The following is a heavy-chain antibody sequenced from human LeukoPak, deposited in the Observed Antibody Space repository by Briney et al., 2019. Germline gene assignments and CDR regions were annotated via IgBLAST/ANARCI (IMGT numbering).Heavy chain of an antibody. V-gene: IGHV1-69*13. CDR3: ARGEAYYYDSSGLLPQIQFDY. CDR1: GGTFSSYA. D-gene: IGHD3-22*01. Sequence: SVKVSCKASGGTFSSYAISWVRQAPGQGLEWMGGIIPIFGTANYAQKFQGRVTITADESTSTAYMELSSLRSEDTAVYYCARGEAYYYDSSGLLPQIQFDYWGQGTLVTVSS. CDR2: IIPIFGTA. J-gene: IGHJ4*02.